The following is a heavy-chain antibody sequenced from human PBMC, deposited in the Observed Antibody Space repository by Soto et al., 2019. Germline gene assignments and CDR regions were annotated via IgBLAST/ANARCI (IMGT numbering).Heavy chain of an antibody. CDR3: ARGKGMGQNYYYQGMDV. J-gene: IGHJ6*02. D-gene: IGHD1-26*01. CDR2: INAGNGNT. Sequence: ASVKVSCKASGYTFTTYAMHWVRQAPGQGLGWMAWINAGNGNTRYSPKFQGRVTISRDTSASTAYMELRSLRSEDTAVYYCARGKGMGQNYYYQGMDVWGQGTTVTVSS. CDR1: GYTFTTYA. V-gene: IGHV1-3*01.